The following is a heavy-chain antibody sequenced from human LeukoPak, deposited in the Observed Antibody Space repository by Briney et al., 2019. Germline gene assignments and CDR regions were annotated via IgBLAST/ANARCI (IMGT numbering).Heavy chain of an antibody. CDR3: ARDWRDYYGSGEDFQH. CDR2: ISAYNGNT. CDR1: GYSFTSYW. Sequence: GESLKISCKGSGYSFTSYWIGWVRQAPGQGLEWMGWISAYNGNTNYAQKLQGRVTMTTDTSTSTAYMELRSLRSDDTAVYYCARDWRDYYGSGEDFQHWGQGTLVTVSS. D-gene: IGHD3-10*01. V-gene: IGHV1-18*04. J-gene: IGHJ1*01.